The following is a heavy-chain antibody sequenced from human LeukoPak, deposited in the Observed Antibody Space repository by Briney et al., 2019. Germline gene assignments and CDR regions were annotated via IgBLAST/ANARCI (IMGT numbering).Heavy chain of an antibody. V-gene: IGHV1-46*01. Sequence: ASVKVSCKASGYTFTSYYMHWVRQTPGQGLEWMGIINPSGGSTSYAQKFQGRVTITRDTSTSTVYMELSSLRSEDTAAYYCARSTYDSSGYYLDIDYWGQGTLVTVSS. CDR3: ARSTYDSSGYYLDIDY. J-gene: IGHJ4*02. D-gene: IGHD3-22*01. CDR1: GYTFTSYY. CDR2: INPSGGST.